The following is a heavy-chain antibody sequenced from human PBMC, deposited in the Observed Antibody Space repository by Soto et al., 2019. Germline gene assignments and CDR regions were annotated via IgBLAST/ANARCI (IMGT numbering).Heavy chain of an antibody. D-gene: IGHD3-10*01. Sequence: PSETLSLTCTVPGGSISSYYWSWIRQPPGKGLEWIGYIYYSGSTNYNPSLKSRVTISVDTSKNQFSLKLSSVTAADTAVYYCARCYYGSGSRRDYYGMDVWGQGTTVTVSS. V-gene: IGHV4-59*01. CDR3: ARCYYGSGSRRDYYGMDV. CDR2: IYYSGST. CDR1: GGSISSYY. J-gene: IGHJ6*02.